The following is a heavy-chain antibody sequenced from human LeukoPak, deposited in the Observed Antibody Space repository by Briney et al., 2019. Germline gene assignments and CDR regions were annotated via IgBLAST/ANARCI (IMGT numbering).Heavy chain of an antibody. CDR1: GGSISSGSYY. CDR2: IYTSGST. CDR3: ARDQEYSYGHFDY. D-gene: IGHD5-18*01. Sequence: SETLSLTCTVSGGSISSGSYYWSWIRQPAGKGLEWIGRIYTSGSTNYNPSLKSRVTTSVDTSKNQFSLKLSSATAADTAVYYCARDQEYSYGHFDYWGQGTLVTVSS. J-gene: IGHJ4*02. V-gene: IGHV4-61*02.